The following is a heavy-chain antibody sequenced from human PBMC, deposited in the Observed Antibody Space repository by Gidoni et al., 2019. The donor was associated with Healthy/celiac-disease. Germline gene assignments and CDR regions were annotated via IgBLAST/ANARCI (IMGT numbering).Heavy chain of an antibody. CDR1: GFTFSSYG. Sequence: QVQLVESGGGVVQPGRSLRLSCAASGFTFSSYGMHWVRRAPGKGLEWVAVISYDGSNKYYADSVKGRFTISRDNSKNTLYLQMNSLRAEDTAVYYCAKDLYYYDSSGYYLDYWGQGTLVTVSS. V-gene: IGHV3-30*18. CDR3: AKDLYYYDSSGYYLDY. CDR2: ISYDGSNK. J-gene: IGHJ4*02. D-gene: IGHD3-22*01.